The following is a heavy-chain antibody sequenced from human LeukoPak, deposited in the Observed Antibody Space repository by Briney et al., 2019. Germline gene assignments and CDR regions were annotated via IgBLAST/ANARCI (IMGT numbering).Heavy chain of an antibody. V-gene: IGHV1-18*01. CDR2: ISAYNGNT. D-gene: IGHD2-2*01. Sequence: ASVKVSCKASGYTFTSYGISWVRQAPGQGLEWMGWISAYNGNTNYAQKLQGRVTMTTDTSTSTAYMEVRSLRSDDTAVYYCARDRCSSTSCYGRFDPWGQGTLVTVSS. CDR3: ARDRCSSTSCYGRFDP. CDR1: GYTFTSYG. J-gene: IGHJ5*02.